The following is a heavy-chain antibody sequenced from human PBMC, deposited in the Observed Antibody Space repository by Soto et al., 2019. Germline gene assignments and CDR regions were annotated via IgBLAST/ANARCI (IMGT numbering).Heavy chain of an antibody. D-gene: IGHD3-22*01. CDR2: IYYSGST. V-gene: IGHV4-30-4*01. Sequence: PSETLSLTCTVSGGSISSCDYYWSWIRQPPGKGLEWIGYIYYSGSTYYNPSLKSRVTISLDTSKNQFSLKLSSVTAADTAVYYCARVRATMMSRFDPWGQGTLVTVS. CDR1: GGSISSCDYY. CDR3: ARVRATMMSRFDP. J-gene: IGHJ5*02.